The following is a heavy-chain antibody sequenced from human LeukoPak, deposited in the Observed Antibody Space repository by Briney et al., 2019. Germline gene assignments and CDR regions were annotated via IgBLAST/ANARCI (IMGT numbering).Heavy chain of an antibody. CDR2: MDYSGST. D-gene: IGHD2-2*01. V-gene: IGHV4-59*12. Sequence: PSETLSLTCTVSGGSISDYYWTWIRQSPGTGLEWIGYMDYSGSTAYNPFLKSRVTISIDTSKNQFSLRLSSVTAADTAVYYCARSHDCSNNSCYYRDNYYYGLDVWGQGTTVTVSS. CDR1: GGSISDYY. J-gene: IGHJ6*02. CDR3: ARSHDCSNNSCYYRDNYYYGLDV.